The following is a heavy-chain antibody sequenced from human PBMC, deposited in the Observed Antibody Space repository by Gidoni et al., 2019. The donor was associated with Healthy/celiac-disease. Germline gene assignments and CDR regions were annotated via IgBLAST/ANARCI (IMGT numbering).Heavy chain of an antibody. CDR2: IYYSGST. CDR1: GGSISSSSYY. J-gene: IGHJ6*03. V-gene: IGHV4-39*01. CDR3: ASRAPDYYYYMDV. Sequence: QLQLQESGPGLVKPSETLSLTCTVSGGSISSSSYYWGWIRQPPGKGLEWIGRIYYSGSTYYNPSLKSRVTISVDTSKNQFSLKLSSVTAADTAVYYCASRAPDYYYYMDVWGKGTTVTVSS.